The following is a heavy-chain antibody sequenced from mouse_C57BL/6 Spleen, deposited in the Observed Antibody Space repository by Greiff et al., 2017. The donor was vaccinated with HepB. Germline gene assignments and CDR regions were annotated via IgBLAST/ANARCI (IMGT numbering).Heavy chain of an antibody. D-gene: IGHD1-1*01. V-gene: IGHV14-2*01. Sequence: VHVKQSGAELVKPGASVKLSCTASGFNIKDYYMHWVKQRTEQGLEWIGRIDPEDGETKYAPKFQVKATITADTSSNTAYLQLSSLTSEDTAVYYCARSDYGSSLYAMDYWGQGTSVTVSS. CDR3: ARSDYGSSLYAMDY. CDR1: GFNIKDYY. CDR2: IDPEDGET. J-gene: IGHJ4*01.